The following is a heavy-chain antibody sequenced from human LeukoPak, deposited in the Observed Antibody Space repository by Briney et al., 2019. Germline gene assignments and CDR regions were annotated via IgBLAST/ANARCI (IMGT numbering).Heavy chain of an antibody. J-gene: IGHJ3*02. Sequence: SGGSLRLSCAASGFTFNSYSMNWVRQAPGKGLEWVSSISSSSSYIYYADSVKGRFTISRDNAENSLYLQMNSLRAEDTAVYYCARGWNDYGDVRDAFDIWGQGTMATVSS. CDR1: GFTFNSYS. CDR2: ISSSSSYI. V-gene: IGHV3-21*01. CDR3: ARGWNDYGDVRDAFDI. D-gene: IGHD4-17*01.